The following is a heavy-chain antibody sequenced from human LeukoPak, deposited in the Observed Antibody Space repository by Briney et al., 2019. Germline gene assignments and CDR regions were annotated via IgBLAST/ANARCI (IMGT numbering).Heavy chain of an antibody. D-gene: IGHD3-22*01. CDR3: ARQIWLFGYFDY. CDR1: GGSISSSSYY. V-gene: IGHV4-39*01. Sequence: SETLSLTCTLSGGSISSSSYYWGWIRQPPGKGLEWIGSIYYSGSTYYNPSLKSRVTISVDTSKNQFSLKLSSVTAADTAVYYCARQIWLFGYFDYWGQGTLVTVSS. CDR2: IYYSGST. J-gene: IGHJ4*02.